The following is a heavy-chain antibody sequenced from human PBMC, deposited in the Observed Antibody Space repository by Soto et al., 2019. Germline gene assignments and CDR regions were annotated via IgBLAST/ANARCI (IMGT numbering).Heavy chain of an antibody. CDR1: GGSFSGYY. Sequence: PSETLSLTCAVYGGSFSGYYWSWIRQPPGKGLEWIGEINHSGSTNYNPSLKSRVTISVDTSKNQFSLKLSSVTAADTAVYYCARDSQMSSWTLPKWGQGTLVTVSS. V-gene: IGHV4-34*01. CDR3: ARDSQMSSWTLPK. J-gene: IGHJ4*02. CDR2: INHSGST. D-gene: IGHD6-13*01.